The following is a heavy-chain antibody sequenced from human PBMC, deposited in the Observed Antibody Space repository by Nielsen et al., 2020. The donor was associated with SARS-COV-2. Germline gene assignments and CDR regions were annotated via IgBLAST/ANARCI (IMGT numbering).Heavy chain of an antibody. Sequence: ASVKVSCKASGYTFTSYYMHWVRQAPRQGLEWMGIINPSGGSTSYAQKFQERVTITRDMSTSTAYMELSSLRSEDTAVYYCAADREHYGMDVWGQGTTVTVSS. CDR2: INPSGGST. J-gene: IGHJ6*02. V-gene: IGHV1-46*01. CDR3: AADREHYGMDV. CDR1: GYTFTSYY. D-gene: IGHD1-1*01.